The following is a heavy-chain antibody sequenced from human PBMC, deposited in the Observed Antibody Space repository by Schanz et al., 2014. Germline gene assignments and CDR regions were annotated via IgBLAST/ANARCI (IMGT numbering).Heavy chain of an antibody. Sequence: QVQLVQSEAEVKKPGSSVKVSCKASGGTFSSYTISWVRQAPGQGLEWMGRIIPILGIANYAQKFQGRVTITADTSTNTAYMDVSSLRSEDTAVYYCASSGAGYSSSWDFDYWGQGTRVTVSS. CDR1: GGTFSSYT. CDR2: IIPILGIA. V-gene: IGHV1-69*02. J-gene: IGHJ4*02. D-gene: IGHD6-13*01. CDR3: ASSGAGYSSSWDFDY.